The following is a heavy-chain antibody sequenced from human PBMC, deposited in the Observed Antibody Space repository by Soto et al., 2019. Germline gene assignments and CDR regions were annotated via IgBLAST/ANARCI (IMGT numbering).Heavy chain of an antibody. Sequence: GGSLRLSCPSSGFTFSRYGMHWVRQAPGKGLEWVAFISNDGSDKYYTDSVKGRFTISRDNYKNTLYLEMNSLRAEDTAIYHCARYSSASNYYYGMDVWGQGTTVTVSS. CDR2: ISNDGSDK. CDR1: GFTFSRYG. V-gene: IGHV3-30*03. J-gene: IGHJ6*02. CDR3: ARYSSASNYYYGMDV. D-gene: IGHD6-6*01.